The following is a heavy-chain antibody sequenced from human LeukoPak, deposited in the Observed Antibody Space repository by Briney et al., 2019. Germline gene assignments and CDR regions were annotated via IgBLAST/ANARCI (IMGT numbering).Heavy chain of an antibody. CDR1: GYTFTSYG. J-gene: IGHJ5*02. CDR3: ASESCSSTSCYPFDP. V-gene: IGHV1-18*01. CDR2: ISAYNGNT. Sequence: ASVKVSCTASGYTFTSYGISWVRQASGQGLEWMGWISAYNGNTNYAQKLQGRVTMTTDTSTSTAYMELRSLRSDDTAVYYCASESCSSTSCYPFDPWGQGTLVTVSS. D-gene: IGHD2-2*01.